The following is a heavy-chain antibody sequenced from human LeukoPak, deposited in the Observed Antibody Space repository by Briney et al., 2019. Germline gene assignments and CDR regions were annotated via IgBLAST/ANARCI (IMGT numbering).Heavy chain of an antibody. CDR3: AKEGKTRHWNYYQAKSVY. CDR2: ISGSGGST. Sequence: PGGSLRLSCAASGFTFSNSAMTWVRQTPGKGLEWVSAISGSGGSTYYADSVKGRFTISRDNSKNTLSLQMNSLRAEDTAVYYCAKEGKTRHWNYYQAKSVYWGQGTLVTVSS. CDR1: GFTFSNSA. D-gene: IGHD1-7*01. V-gene: IGHV3-23*01. J-gene: IGHJ4*02.